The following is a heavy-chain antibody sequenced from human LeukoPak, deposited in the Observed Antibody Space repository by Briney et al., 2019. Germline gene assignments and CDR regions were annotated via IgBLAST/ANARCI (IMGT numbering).Heavy chain of an antibody. J-gene: IGHJ4*02. CDR1: GGSISSYY. CDR3: ASARENYDILTGYYKGGSFDY. V-gene: IGHV4-59*12. D-gene: IGHD3-9*01. Sequence: SETLSLTCTVSGGSISSYYWSWIRQPPGKGLEWIGYIYYSGSTNYNPSLKSRVTISVDKSKNQVSLKLSSVTAADTAVYYCASARENYDILTGYYKGGSFDYWGQGTLVTVSA. CDR2: IYYSGST.